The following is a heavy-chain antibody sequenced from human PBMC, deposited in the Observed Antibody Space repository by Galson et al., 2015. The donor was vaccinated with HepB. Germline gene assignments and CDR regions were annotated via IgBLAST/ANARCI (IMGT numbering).Heavy chain of an antibody. D-gene: IGHD3-22*01. Sequence: SLRLSCAASGTSTTYSMNWVRQAPGKGLEWVSHVSSTNLVTYYADSVRGRFTMSRDKGKNSVFLQMNSLRAEDTAVYYCASWSPYYYDSSGYPVYWGQGTLVTVSS. CDR1: GTSTTYS. J-gene: IGHJ4*02. V-gene: IGHV3-48*01. CDR2: VSSTNLVT. CDR3: ASWSPYYYDSSGYPVY.